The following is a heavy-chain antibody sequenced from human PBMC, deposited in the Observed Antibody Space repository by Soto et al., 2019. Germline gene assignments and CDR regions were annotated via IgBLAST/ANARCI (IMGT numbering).Heavy chain of an antibody. J-gene: IGHJ5*02. V-gene: IGHV4-31*03. D-gene: IGHD4-4*01. Sequence: QVQLQESGPGLVKPSQTLSLTCTVSGGSISSGGYYWSWIRQNPVKGLEWIGYIYYSGTTYYNPTLKSRVIISVDTSKNQFSLKVSSVTAADTAVYYCARGTAVTSNWFDPWGQGTLVTVSS. CDR1: GGSISSGGYY. CDR2: IYYSGTT. CDR3: ARGTAVTSNWFDP.